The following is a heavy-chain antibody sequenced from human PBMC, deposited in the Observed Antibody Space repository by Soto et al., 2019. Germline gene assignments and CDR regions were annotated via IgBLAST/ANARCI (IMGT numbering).Heavy chain of an antibody. J-gene: IGHJ6*02. CDR2: ISYDGSNK. V-gene: IGHV3-30*18. CDR3: AKGGPLGTAMVSGLYYYYGMDV. CDR1: GFTFSSYG. Sequence: GGSLRLSCAASGFTFSSYGMHWVRQAPGKGLEWVAVISYDGSNKYYADSVKGRFTISRDNSKNTLYLQMNSLRAEDTAVYYCAKGGPLGTAMVSGLYYYYGMDVWGQGTTVTVSS. D-gene: IGHD5-18*01.